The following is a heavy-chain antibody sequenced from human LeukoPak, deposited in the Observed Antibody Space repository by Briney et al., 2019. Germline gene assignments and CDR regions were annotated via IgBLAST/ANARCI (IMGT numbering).Heavy chain of an antibody. CDR3: ARDCRSAAGTGYFDL. V-gene: IGHV3-21*01. Sequence: GGSLRLSCAASGFTFSSYSMNWVRQAPGKGLEWVSSISSSSSYIYYADSVKGRFTISRDNAKNSLYLQMNSLRAEDTAVYYCARDCRSAAGTGYFDLWGRGTLVTVSS. D-gene: IGHD6-13*01. CDR1: GFTFSSYS. CDR2: ISSSSSYI. J-gene: IGHJ2*01.